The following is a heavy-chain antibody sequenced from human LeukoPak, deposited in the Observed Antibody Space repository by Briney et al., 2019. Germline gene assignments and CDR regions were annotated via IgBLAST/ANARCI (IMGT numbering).Heavy chain of an antibody. CDR3: AKEPTYCSSTSCCGSLDY. Sequence: GGSLRLSCAASGFTFDDYAMHWVRQAPGKGLEWVSGISWNSGSIGYADSVKGRFTISRDNAKNSLYLQMNSLRAEDTALYYCAKEPTYCSSTSCCGSLDYWGQGTLVTVSS. CDR2: ISWNSGSI. V-gene: IGHV3-9*01. D-gene: IGHD2-2*01. J-gene: IGHJ4*02. CDR1: GFTFDDYA.